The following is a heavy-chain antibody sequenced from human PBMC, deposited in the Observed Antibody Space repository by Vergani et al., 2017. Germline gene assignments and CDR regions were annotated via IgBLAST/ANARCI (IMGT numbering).Heavy chain of an antibody. D-gene: IGHD4-23*01. CDR2: INPNSGGT. Sequence: QVQLVQSGAEVKKPGASVKVSCKASGYTFTGYYMHWVRQAPGQGLEWMGWINPNSGGTNYAQKFQGRVTMTRDTSISTAYMELSRLRSDDTAVYYCARTFSRATVVRSGEYYFDYWGQGTLVTVSS. V-gene: IGHV1-2*02. J-gene: IGHJ4*02. CDR1: GYTFTGYY. CDR3: ARTFSRATVVRSGEYYFDY.